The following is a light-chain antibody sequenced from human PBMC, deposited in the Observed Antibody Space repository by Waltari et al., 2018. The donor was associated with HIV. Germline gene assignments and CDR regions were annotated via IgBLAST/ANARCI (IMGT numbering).Light chain of an antibody. CDR3: SAYTSDNSVV. CDR1: SGDIGSYIH. Sequence: QSALTQPASVSGSPGQSITIPCTGTSGDIGSYIHVSWYQQHPGKVPKLILYTVNSRPSGVSDRFSGSKSGNTASLTISGLQADDEATYYCSAYTSDNSVVFGVGSKLTVL. CDR2: TVN. J-gene: IGLJ2*01. V-gene: IGLV2-14*03.